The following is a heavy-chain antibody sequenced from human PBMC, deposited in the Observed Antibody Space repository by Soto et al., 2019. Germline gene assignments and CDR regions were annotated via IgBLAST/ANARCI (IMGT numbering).Heavy chain of an antibody. CDR2: INTNTGNP. CDR3: AREMPTYDSSGYPTQSGMDV. D-gene: IGHD3-22*01. CDR1: GYTFTSYA. J-gene: IGHJ6*02. Sequence: ASVKVSCKASGYTFTSYAMNWVRQAPGQGLEWMGWINTNTGNPTYAQGFTGRFVFSLDTSVSTAYLQICSLKAEDTAVYYCAREMPTYDSSGYPTQSGMDVWGQGTTVTVSS. V-gene: IGHV7-4-1*01.